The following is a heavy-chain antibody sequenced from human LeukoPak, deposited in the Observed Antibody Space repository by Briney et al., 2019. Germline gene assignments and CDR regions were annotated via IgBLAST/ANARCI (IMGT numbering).Heavy chain of an antibody. CDR1: GGTGSSYA. Sequence: ASVKVSCKASGGTGSSYAIIWVRQATGQGLEWMGRIIPILRIANYAQKFQGRVTITADKSTSTAYMELSSLRSEHTAVYYCARDPDSSGYYGYYWGQGTLVTVSS. V-gene: IGHV1-69*04. CDR2: IIPILRIA. J-gene: IGHJ4*02. CDR3: ARDPDSSGYYGYY. D-gene: IGHD3-22*01.